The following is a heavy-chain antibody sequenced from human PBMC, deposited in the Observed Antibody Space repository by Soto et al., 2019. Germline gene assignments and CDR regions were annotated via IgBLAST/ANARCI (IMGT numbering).Heavy chain of an antibody. J-gene: IGHJ5*01. D-gene: IGHD2-15*01. CDR3: ARSDGGSCYCGAFCWFDS. CDR1: GYTFSNYG. V-gene: IGHV1-18*01. Sequence: QVQLVQSGVEVKKPGASVKVSCKASGYTFSNYGISWVRQTPGQGLEWMGWISGYNVNTKYAPKFQGRVNMTKDTTTNTAYMERRSLRSADWAVYYCARSDGGSCYCGAFCWFDSWGQGTLVTVSS. CDR2: ISGYNVNT.